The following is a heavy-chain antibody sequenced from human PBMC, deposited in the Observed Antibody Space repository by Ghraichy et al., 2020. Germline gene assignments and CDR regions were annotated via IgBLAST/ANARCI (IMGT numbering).Heavy chain of an antibody. CDR3: ARAMGPTYHYYMDV. V-gene: IGHV1-18*04. J-gene: IGHJ6*03. D-gene: IGHD1-26*01. CDR1: GYTFTTDG. Sequence: ASVKVSCKAFGYTFTTDGISWVRQAPVQGLEWLGWINTSKGNTNYAQKFQGRVTMTTDTSTSTAYMELRSLRSDDTAVYYCARAMGPTYHYYMDVWGQGTTVTVSS. CDR2: INTSKGNT.